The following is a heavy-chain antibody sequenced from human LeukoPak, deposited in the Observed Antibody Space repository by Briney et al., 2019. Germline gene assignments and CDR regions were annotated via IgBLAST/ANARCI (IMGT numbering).Heavy chain of an antibody. CDR1: GYTFSDYW. D-gene: IGHD3-10*01. J-gene: IGHJ5*02. Sequence: GEPLKISCKASGYTFSDYWIGWVRHMPGKGLEWMTIIYPGDSETRYSPSLQGQVTISADKSINTAYLQWSSLKASDSAMYYCARRVRGVIGKFDPWGQGTLVTVSS. CDR2: IYPGDSET. V-gene: IGHV5-51*01. CDR3: ARRVRGVIGKFDP.